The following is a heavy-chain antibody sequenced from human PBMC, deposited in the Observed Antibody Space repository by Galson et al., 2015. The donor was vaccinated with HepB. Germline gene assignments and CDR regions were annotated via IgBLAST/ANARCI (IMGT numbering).Heavy chain of an antibody. V-gene: IGHV2-5*02. Sequence: PALVKPTQTLTLTCTFSGFSLSTNGVGVGWIRQPPGKALEWLALIYWDDAKRFSPSLKSRLTITKDTSKNQVVLTMTNMDPVDTATYYCAHRRKAARSQHFDYWGQGTLVTVSS. CDR3: AHRRKAARSQHFDY. CDR2: IYWDDAK. J-gene: IGHJ4*02. D-gene: IGHD6-6*01. CDR1: GFSLSTNGVG.